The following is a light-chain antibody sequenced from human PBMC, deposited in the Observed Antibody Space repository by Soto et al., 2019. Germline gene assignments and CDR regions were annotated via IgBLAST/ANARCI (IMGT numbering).Light chain of an antibody. CDR1: QDITSF. CDR2: KAS. Sequence: DIQMTQSPSSLSGSVGDRVTITCRASQDITSFLAWFQQKPGKAPKLLIYKASTLKRGVPSRFSGSGSGTQFTLTISSLQPEDFATYYCQNYNTSSYAFGHGTKV. CDR3: QNYNTSSYA. V-gene: IGKV1-5*03. J-gene: IGKJ1*01.